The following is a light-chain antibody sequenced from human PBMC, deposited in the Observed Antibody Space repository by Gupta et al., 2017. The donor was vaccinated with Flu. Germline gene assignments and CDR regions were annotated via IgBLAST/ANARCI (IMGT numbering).Light chain of an antibody. CDR1: SSSIGNNY. Sequence: QSVLTQPPSVSAAPRQKVTISCSGRSSSIGNNYVSWYQQIPGTAPKLLIYDNNKRPSGIPDRFSGSKSGTLARLGITGLQTGDEADYYCGTWDSSLDARVFGGGTKLTVL. CDR3: GTWDSSLDARV. J-gene: IGLJ3*02. CDR2: DNN. V-gene: IGLV1-51*01.